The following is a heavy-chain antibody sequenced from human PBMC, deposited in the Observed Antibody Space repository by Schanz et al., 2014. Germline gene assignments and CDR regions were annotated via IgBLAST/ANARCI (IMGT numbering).Heavy chain of an antibody. V-gene: IGHV1-18*01. CDR3: ARGIPYCSSTSCSGLDAYDV. J-gene: IGHJ3*01. CDR2: ISVYHGHT. Sequence: QVQLVQSGAEVMKPGASVRVSCKASGYSFTDYAIHWVRQAPGQGLEWMGWISVYHGHTNYAEKVHGRVTMTTDTSTSTAYMELRNVRYDDTAMYYCARGIPYCSSTSCSGLDAYDVWGQGTLVTVSS. D-gene: IGHD2-2*01. CDR1: GYSFTDYA.